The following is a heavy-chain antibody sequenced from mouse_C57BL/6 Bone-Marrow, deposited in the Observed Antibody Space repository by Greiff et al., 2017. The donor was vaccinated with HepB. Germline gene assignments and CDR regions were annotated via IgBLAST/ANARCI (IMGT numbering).Heavy chain of an antibody. CDR1: GYTFTSYW. J-gene: IGHJ4*01. D-gene: IGHD1-1*01. Sequence: QVQLQQPGAELVKPGASVKLSCKASGYTFTSYWMHWVKQRPGRGLEWIGRIDPNRGGTKYNEKFKSKATLTVDKPSSTAYMQLSSLTSEDSAVYYCARKGDYYGSSYVYYAMDYWGQGTSVTVSS. CDR2: IDPNRGGT. CDR3: ARKGDYYGSSYVYYAMDY. V-gene: IGHV1-72*01.